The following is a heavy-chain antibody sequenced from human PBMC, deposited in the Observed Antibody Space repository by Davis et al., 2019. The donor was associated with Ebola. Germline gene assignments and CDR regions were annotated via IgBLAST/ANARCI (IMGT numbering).Heavy chain of an antibody. Sequence: SETLSLTCTVSGGSISSYYWSWIRQPPGKGLEWIGYIYYRGSTNYNPSLKSRVTISVDTSKNQFSLKLSSVTAADTAVYYCARSAKQWLVPGGYWGQGTLVTVSS. CDR2: IYYRGST. V-gene: IGHV4-59*12. CDR1: GGSISSYY. J-gene: IGHJ4*02. CDR3: ARSAKQWLVPGGY. D-gene: IGHD6-19*01.